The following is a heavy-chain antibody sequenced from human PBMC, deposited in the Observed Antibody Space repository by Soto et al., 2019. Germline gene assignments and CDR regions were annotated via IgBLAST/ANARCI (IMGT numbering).Heavy chain of an antibody. J-gene: IGHJ5*02. Sequence: SETLSLTCTVSGGSISNYYWSWIRQPPGKGLEWIGFIYFSGSTNYNPSLKSRVTISVDTSKNQFSLKLTSVTAADTAVYYCARDQAVAGRVYWFDTWGEGTLVTVS. CDR1: GGSISNYY. D-gene: IGHD6-19*01. V-gene: IGHV4-59*01. CDR2: IYFSGST. CDR3: ARDQAVAGRVYWFDT.